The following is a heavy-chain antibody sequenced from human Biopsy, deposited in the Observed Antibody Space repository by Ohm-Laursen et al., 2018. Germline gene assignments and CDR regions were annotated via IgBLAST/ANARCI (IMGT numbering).Heavy chain of an antibody. V-gene: IGHV1-8*01. CDR3: ARGRNPVWFGEDLDY. Sequence: GASVKVSCKASGYTFTSYEINWVRQATGQGLEWMGWMNPNSGNTGYAKKFQGRVTMTRNTSISTAYMEVSSLRSEDTAVYYCARGRNPVWFGEDLDYWGQGTPVTVSS. J-gene: IGHJ4*02. D-gene: IGHD3-10*01. CDR1: GYTFTSYE. CDR2: MNPNSGNT.